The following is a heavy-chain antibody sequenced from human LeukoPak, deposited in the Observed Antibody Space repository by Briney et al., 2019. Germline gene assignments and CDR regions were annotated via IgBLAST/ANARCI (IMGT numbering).Heavy chain of an antibody. J-gene: IGHJ4*02. D-gene: IGHD3-10*01. CDR2: INHSGST. Sequence: PSETLFLTCAVYGGSFSGYYWSWIRQPPGKGLEWIGEINHSGSTNYNPSLKSRVTISVDTSKNQFSLKLSSVTAADTAVYYCARGTAWGYYGSGSYYYWGQGTLVTVSS. V-gene: IGHV4-34*01. CDR1: GGSFSGYY. CDR3: ARGTAWGYYGSGSYYY.